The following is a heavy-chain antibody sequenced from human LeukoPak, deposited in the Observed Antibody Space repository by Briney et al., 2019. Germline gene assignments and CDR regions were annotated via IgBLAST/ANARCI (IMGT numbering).Heavy chain of an antibody. CDR1: GFTFSSYW. CDR3: ARASGWLHPNDY. CDR2: INSDGSST. V-gene: IGHV3-74*01. J-gene: IGHJ4*02. D-gene: IGHD5-12*01. Sequence: GGSLRLSCSASGFTFSSYWMHWVRQAPGKGLVWVSRINSDGSSTSYADSVKGRFTISRENAKDTLYLQMNSLRAEDTAVYYCARASGWLHPNDYWGQGTLVTVSS.